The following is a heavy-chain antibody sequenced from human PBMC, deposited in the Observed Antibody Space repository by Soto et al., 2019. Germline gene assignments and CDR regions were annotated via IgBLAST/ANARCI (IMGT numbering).Heavy chain of an antibody. V-gene: IGHV1-69*08. J-gene: IGHJ6*02. CDR3: AREVLRYYYGMDV. Sequence: QVQLVQSGAEVKKPGSSVKVSCKASGGTFSSYTISWVRQAPGQGLEWMGRIIPILGIANYAQKFQGRVTITADKSTSTAYMELSSLRSEDTAVYYCAREVLRYYYGMDVWGQGTTVTVSS. CDR2: IIPILGIA. CDR1: GGTFSSYT.